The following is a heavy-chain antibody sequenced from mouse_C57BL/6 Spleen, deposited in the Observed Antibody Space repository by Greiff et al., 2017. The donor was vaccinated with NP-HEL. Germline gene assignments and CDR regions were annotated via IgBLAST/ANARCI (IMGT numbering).Heavy chain of an antibody. CDR1: GYAFSSYW. CDR2: IYPGDGDT. V-gene: IGHV1-80*01. J-gene: IGHJ4*01. D-gene: IGHD2-4*01. Sequence: VQLQQSGAELVKPGASVKISCKASGYAFSSYWMNWVKQRPGKGLEWIGQIYPGDGDTNYNGKFKGKATLTADKYSSTAYMQLSSLTSEDSAVYFCARGEGYDYDLSMDYWGQGTSVTVSS. CDR3: ARGEGYDYDLSMDY.